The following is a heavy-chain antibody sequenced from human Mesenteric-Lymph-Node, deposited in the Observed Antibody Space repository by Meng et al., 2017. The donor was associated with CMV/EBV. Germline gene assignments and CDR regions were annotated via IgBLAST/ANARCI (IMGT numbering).Heavy chain of an antibody. CDR1: GYSFTSYW. V-gene: IGHV5-51*01. CDR2: IYPGDSDT. CDR3: ARVPSGGAPEY. D-gene: IGHD3-16*01. Sequence: GGSLRLSCKGSGYSFTSYWIGWVRQMPGKGLEWMGIIYPGDSDTRYSPSFQGQVTISADKSISTAYLQWSSLKASDTAMYYRARVPSGGAPEYWGQGTLVTVSS. J-gene: IGHJ4*02.